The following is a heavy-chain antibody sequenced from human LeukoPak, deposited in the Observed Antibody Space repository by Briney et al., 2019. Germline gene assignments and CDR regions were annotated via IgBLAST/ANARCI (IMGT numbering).Heavy chain of an antibody. J-gene: IGHJ4*02. V-gene: IGHV3-74*01. CDR1: GFTFTSYW. CDR2: INGDGSST. D-gene: IGHD3-10*01. Sequence: PGGSLRLSCAASGFTFTSYWMHWVRQVPGKGLVWVSRINGDGSSTGYADSVEGRFTISRDNAKNTVFLQMSSLRAEDTALYYCARKSASGNYPLDYWGQGTLVTVSS. CDR3: ARKSASGNYPLDY.